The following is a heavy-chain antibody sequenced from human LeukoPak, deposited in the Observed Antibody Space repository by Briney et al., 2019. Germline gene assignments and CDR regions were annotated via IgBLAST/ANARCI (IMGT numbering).Heavy chain of an antibody. CDR3: ARASPENDFFDY. J-gene: IGHJ4*02. CDR1: GGXFSGYY. CDR2: INHSGST. Sequence: SETLSLTCAVYGGXFSGYYWSWIRQPPGKGLEWIGEINHSGSTNYNPSLKSRVTISVDTSKNQFSLKLSSVTAADTAVYYCARASPENDFFDYWGQGTLVTVSS. V-gene: IGHV4-34*01. D-gene: IGHD3-3*01.